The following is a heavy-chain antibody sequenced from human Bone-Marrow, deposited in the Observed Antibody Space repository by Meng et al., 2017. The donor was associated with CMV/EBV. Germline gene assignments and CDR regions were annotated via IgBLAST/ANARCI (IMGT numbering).Heavy chain of an antibody. V-gene: IGHV3-20*04. CDR3: ARNDIVVVPAANYYGMDV. D-gene: IGHD2-2*01. CDR1: GFTFDDYG. CDR2: INWDGGST. Sequence: GESLKISCAASGFTFDDYGMSWVRQAPGKGLEWVCGINWDGGSTGYADSVKGRFTISRDNAKNSLYLQMNSLRAEDTAVYYCARNDIVVVPAANYYGMDVWGQGTTVTVSS. J-gene: IGHJ6*02.